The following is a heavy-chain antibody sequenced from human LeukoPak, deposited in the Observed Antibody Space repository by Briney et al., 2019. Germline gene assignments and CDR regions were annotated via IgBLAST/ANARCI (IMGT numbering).Heavy chain of an antibody. D-gene: IGHD2-2*01. V-gene: IGHV3-30*19. Sequence: GGSLRLSCVTSGFIFSSYGIHWVRQAPGKGLEWVAVISYDGSNKYYADSVKGRFTISRDNSKNTLYLQMNSLRAEDTAVYYCARDLFGYCSSTSCYAGYYYYGMDVWGQGTTVTVSS. J-gene: IGHJ6*02. CDR1: GFIFSSYG. CDR2: ISYDGSNK. CDR3: ARDLFGYCSSTSCYAGYYYYGMDV.